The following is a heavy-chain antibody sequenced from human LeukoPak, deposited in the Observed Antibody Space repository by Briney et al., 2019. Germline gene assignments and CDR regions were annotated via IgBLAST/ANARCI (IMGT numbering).Heavy chain of an antibody. Sequence: SETLSLTCTVSGGSVSSSTYYWSWIRQHPGKGLEWIGYIHYRGTTYYNPSLKSRVTISIDTSENHFSLNVSSVTAADTAVYYCARAGSSGWYRNAFDIWGQGTLVTGSS. V-gene: IGHV4-31*03. CDR1: GGSVSSSTYY. CDR2: IHYRGTT. D-gene: IGHD6-19*01. CDR3: ARAGSSGWYRNAFDI. J-gene: IGHJ3*02.